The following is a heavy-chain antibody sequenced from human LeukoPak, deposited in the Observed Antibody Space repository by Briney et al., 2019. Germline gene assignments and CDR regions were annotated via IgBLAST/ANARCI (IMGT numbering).Heavy chain of an antibody. CDR3: ARGVQYWLGDWFHP. J-gene: IGHJ5*02. Sequence: LETLSVSRGVSGGSLSMSNWWSWSHQSPERGREWIGEIYYTGVTKYNPSLRSRDTISADKSKNQLSLNLTSVTVADTAVYYCARGVQYWLGDWFHPWGQGILVPVSS. CDR1: GGSLSMSNW. CDR2: IYYTGVT. V-gene: IGHV4-4*02. D-gene: IGHD3-9*01.